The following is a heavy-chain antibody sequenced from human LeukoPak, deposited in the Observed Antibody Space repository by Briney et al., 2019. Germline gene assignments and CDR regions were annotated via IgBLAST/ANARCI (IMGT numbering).Heavy chain of an antibody. Sequence: SETLSLTCGVSGGSFNKYYWAWIRQPPGKGLEWIGEINRSGDTNYNPSLKSRVTISVDTSKNQFSLKLSSVTAADTAVYYCARRTGRDGYNSYFDYWGQGTLVTVSS. J-gene: IGHJ4*02. CDR2: INRSGDT. D-gene: IGHD5-24*01. V-gene: IGHV4-34*01. CDR1: GGSFNKYY. CDR3: ARRTGRDGYNSYFDY.